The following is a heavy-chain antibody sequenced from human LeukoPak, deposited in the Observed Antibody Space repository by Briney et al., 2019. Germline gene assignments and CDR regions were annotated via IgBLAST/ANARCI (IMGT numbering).Heavy chain of an antibody. Sequence: PGGSLRLSCAASGFTFSDYYMSWIRQPPGKGLEWISYIDKKSGTMNYVDSVKGRFTISRDNPKASLYLQLNSLRDEDTAVYYCARGGYYDVMTGYYEPFAFWGQGTLVTVSS. V-gene: IGHV3-11*01. D-gene: IGHD3-9*01. CDR2: IDKKSGTM. J-gene: IGHJ4*02. CDR1: GFTFSDYY. CDR3: ARGGYYDVMTGYYEPFAF.